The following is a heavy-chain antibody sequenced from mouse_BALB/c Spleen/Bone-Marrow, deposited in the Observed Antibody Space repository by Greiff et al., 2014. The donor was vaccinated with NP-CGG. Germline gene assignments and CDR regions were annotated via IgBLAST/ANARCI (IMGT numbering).Heavy chain of an antibody. CDR2: IYPGDGDT. J-gene: IGHJ2*01. D-gene: IGHD1-1*02. CDR1: GYTFTSYW. Sequence: LEESGAELARPGASVRLSCKASGYTFTSYWMQWVKQRPGQGLEWIGAIYPGDGDTRYTQKFKGKATLTADKSSSTAYMQRSSLASEDSAVYYCASQGDYGSFDYWGQGTTLTVSS. V-gene: IGHV1-87*01. CDR3: ASQGDYGSFDY.